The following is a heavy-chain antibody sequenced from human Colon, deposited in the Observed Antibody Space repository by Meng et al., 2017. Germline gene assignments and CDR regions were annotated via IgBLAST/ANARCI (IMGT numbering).Heavy chain of an antibody. Sequence: RQESGQGRGKPSQTRSLTSTFPGGSNRNGNTYWSWCRQHPGKGLEWIGYFYFSGNTYYNPSLKSRVTISVDTSKNQFSLNLRSVTAADTAVYYCARYYYDSSGVTYFDPWGQGTLVTVSS. D-gene: IGHD3-22*01. J-gene: IGHJ5*02. CDR3: ARYYYDSSGVTYFDP. V-gene: IGHV4-31*03. CDR1: GGSNRNGNTY. CDR2: FYFSGNT.